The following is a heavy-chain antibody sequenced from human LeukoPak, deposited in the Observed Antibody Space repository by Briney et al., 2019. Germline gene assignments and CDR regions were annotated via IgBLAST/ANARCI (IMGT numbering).Heavy chain of an antibody. Sequence: PGGSLRLSCAASGFTFSNYAMSWVRQAPGKGLEWVGRIKSKNDGAATNFPAPVKGRFAIARDDSENTLYLQMNNLKTEDTGVYYCATSTLRSAADYWGAFHIWGQGTMVTVSS. CDR2: IKSKNDGAAT. J-gene: IGHJ3*02. D-gene: IGHD3-10*02. CDR3: ATSTLRSAADYWGAFHI. CDR1: GFTFSNYA. V-gene: IGHV3-15*01.